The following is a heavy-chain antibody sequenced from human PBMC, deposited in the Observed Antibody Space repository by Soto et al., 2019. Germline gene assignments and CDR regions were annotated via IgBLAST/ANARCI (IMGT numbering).Heavy chain of an antibody. Sequence: QVQLVESGGGVVQPGRSLRLSCAASGFTFNNYGMHWVRQAPGKGLEWVAVISNDGSDKYYADSVKGRLTISRDNSKNTVYLQMHSLRAEDTAVYYCAKDQGIAASHGIDWGQGTMVTVSS. V-gene: IGHV3-30*18. CDR1: GFTFNNYG. CDR3: AKDQGIAASHGID. D-gene: IGHD6-13*01. J-gene: IGHJ3*01. CDR2: ISNDGSDK.